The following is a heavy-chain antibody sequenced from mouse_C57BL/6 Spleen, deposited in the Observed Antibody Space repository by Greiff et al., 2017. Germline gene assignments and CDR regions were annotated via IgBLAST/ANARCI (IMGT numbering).Heavy chain of an antibody. CDR2: IDPSDSET. CDR3: ARRGRWYFDV. CDR1: GYTFTSYW. Sequence: QVQLKQSGAELVRPGSSVKLSCKASGYTFTSYWMHWVKQRPIQGLEWIGNIDPSDSETHYNQKFKDKATLTVDKSSSTAYMQLSSLTSEDSAVYYCARRGRWYFDVWGTGTTVTVSS. J-gene: IGHJ1*03. V-gene: IGHV1-52*01.